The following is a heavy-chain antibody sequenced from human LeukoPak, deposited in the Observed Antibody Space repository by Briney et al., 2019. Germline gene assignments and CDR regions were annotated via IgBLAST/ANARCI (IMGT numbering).Heavy chain of an antibody. V-gene: IGHV4-59*08. Sequence: SETLSLTCTVSGGSISSYYWSWIRQPPGKGLEWIGFIYYRGSTKYNPSLKSRLTISVDTSKSQFSLKLSSVTAADTAVYYCARHGSNRGNSTFVFWGLGTLVTVSS. CDR3: ARHGSNRGNSTFVF. J-gene: IGHJ4*02. CDR1: GGSISSYY. CDR2: IYYRGST. D-gene: IGHD2/OR15-2a*01.